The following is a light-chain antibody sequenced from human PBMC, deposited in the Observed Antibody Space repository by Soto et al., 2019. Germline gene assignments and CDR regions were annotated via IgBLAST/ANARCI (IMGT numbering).Light chain of an antibody. CDR2: LEGSGSY. J-gene: IGLJ3*02. CDR3: ETWDSNTRV. CDR1: SGHNNYI. Sequence: QPVLTQSSSASASLGSSVKLTCTLSSGHNNYIIAWHQQQPGKAPRYLMKLEGSGSYNKGSGVPDRFSGSSSGADRYLTISNLQFDDEADYYCETWDSNTRVFGGGTKLTVL. V-gene: IGLV4-60*02.